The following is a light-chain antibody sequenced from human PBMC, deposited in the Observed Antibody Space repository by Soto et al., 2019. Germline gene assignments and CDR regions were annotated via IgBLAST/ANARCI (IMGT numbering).Light chain of an antibody. CDR2: AAS. CDR3: QQNYNTAT. J-gene: IGKJ2*01. Sequence: DIQMTHSPSSLSSSVVCRVTITCRASQSISNYVNWYQQRPGKAPKVLIYAASTLQSGVPSRFSGSGSGTHFTLTISRLQPEDFATYYCQQNYNTATFGQGTKVDIK. V-gene: IGKV1-39*01. CDR1: QSISNY.